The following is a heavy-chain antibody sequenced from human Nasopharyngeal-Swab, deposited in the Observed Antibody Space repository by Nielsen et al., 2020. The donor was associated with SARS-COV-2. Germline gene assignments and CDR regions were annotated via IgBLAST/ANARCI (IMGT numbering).Heavy chain of an antibody. D-gene: IGHD3-22*01. CDR2: ISYDGSNK. CDR3: ASTPLDSSGYYYAFHY. CDR1: GFTFSRYT. V-gene: IGHV3-30-3*01. Sequence: GESLKISCAASGFTFSRYTMHWVRQAPGKGLEWVAVISYDGSNKYYADSVKGRFTISRDISKHTLYLQMNSLRAEDTAVFYCASTPLDSSGYYYAFHYWGRGTLVTVSS. J-gene: IGHJ4*02.